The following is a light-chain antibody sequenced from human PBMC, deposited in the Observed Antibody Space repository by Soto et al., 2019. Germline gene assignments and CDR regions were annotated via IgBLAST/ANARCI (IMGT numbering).Light chain of an antibody. V-gene: IGKV1-33*01. Sequence: DIQMTQSPSSLSTSVGKRVTITCQASQDISNSLNWYQQKPGKAPNLLIYEASKLQTGVPSRFSGGGSGTHFTFTISNLQPEDIATYYCQHYDNLPRYTFGLGTKLEIK. J-gene: IGKJ2*01. CDR1: QDISNS. CDR2: EAS. CDR3: QHYDNLPRYT.